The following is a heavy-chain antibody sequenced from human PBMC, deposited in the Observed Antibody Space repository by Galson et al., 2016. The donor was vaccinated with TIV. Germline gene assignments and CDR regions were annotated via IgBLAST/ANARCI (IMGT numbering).Heavy chain of an antibody. CDR2: TYYTSKWNT. CDR1: GDSVSGNTAA. CDR3: SRGNWNYGMGGAMDV. D-gene: IGHD1-7*01. V-gene: IGHV6-1*01. Sequence: CAISGDSVSGNTAAWNWVRQSPSRGLEWLGRTYYTSKWNTDYAVSVKGRIIIRPDTSMNQVSLQLSSVIPDDTAVYYCSRGNWNYGMGGAMDVWGQGMLVTVSS. J-gene: IGHJ4*02.